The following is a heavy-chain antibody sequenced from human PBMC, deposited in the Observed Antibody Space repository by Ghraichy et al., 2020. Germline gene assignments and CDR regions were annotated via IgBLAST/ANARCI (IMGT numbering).Heavy chain of an antibody. V-gene: IGHV3-66*01. CDR1: GPTVSGNY. CDR3: ATTGGGLQGAFDI. D-gene: IGHD5-24*01. Sequence: GGSLRLSCAASGPTVSGNYMNWVRLAPGKGLEWISVINSDAYGGGTYYADSMKGRFTISRDNSKNTLHLQMTSLRAEDTAVYYCATTGGGLQGAFDIWGQGKRVSVSS. J-gene: IGHJ3*02. CDR2: INSDAYGGGT.